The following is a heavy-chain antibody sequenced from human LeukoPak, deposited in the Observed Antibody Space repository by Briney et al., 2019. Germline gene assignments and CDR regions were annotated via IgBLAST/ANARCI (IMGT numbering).Heavy chain of an antibody. Sequence: PGGSLRLSCAASGFTFSSCGMHWVRQAPGKGLEWVAFIRYDGSNKYYADSVKGRFTISRDNSKKTLYLQMNSLRAEDTAVYYCARGPSSGFYYYYGMDVWGQGTTVTVSS. CDR2: IRYDGSNK. J-gene: IGHJ6*02. CDR1: GFTFSSCG. D-gene: IGHD3-22*01. V-gene: IGHV3-30*02. CDR3: ARGPSSGFYYYYGMDV.